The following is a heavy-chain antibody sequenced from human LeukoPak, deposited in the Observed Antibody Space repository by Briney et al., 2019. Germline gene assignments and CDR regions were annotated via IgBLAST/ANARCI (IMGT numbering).Heavy chain of an antibody. J-gene: IGHJ5*02. CDR2: ISAYNGNT. D-gene: IGHD3-9*01. CDR1: GYTFTSYG. V-gene: IGHV1-18*01. CDR3: AREGRDYDILTGCPTRTFDP. Sequence: PVASVKVSCKASGYTFTSYGISWVRQAPGQGLEWMGWISAYNGNTNYARKLQGRVTMTTDTSTSTAYMELRSLRSDDTAVYYCAREGRDYDILTGCPTRTFDPWGQGTLVTVSS.